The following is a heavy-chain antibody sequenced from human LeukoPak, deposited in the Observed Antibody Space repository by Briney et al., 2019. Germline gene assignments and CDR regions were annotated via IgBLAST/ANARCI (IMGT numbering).Heavy chain of an antibody. CDR1: GYSFTSYW. CDR2: IYPGDSDT. Sequence: GESLKISCKGSGYSFTSYWIGWVRQMPGKGLEWMGIIYPGDSDTRYSPYFQGQVTISADKSISTAYLQWSSLKASDTAMYYCARHMYSSRGPRRYFYGMDVWGQGTTVTVSS. J-gene: IGHJ6*02. D-gene: IGHD6-13*01. V-gene: IGHV5-51*01. CDR3: ARHMYSSRGPRRYFYGMDV.